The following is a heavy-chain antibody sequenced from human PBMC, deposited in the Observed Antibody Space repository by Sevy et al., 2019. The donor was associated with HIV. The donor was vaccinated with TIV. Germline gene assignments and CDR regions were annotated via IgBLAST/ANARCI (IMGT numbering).Heavy chain of an antibody. D-gene: IGHD2-8*01. CDR2: ISYDGINR. CDR3: ARVAVEYCTNDCYHRFDH. J-gene: IGHJ4*02. Sequence: GGSLRLSCVASGFTFPIYSVVWVRRAPGKGLEWLTLISYDGINRYYADSVKGRFTISRDNSNNILYLQMTSLRVEDTALYFCARVAVEYCTNDCYHRFDHWGLGTLVTVS. V-gene: IGHV3-30*04. CDR1: GFTFPIYS.